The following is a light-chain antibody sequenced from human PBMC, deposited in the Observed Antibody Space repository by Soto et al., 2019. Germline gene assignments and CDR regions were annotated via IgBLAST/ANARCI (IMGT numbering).Light chain of an antibody. Sequence: QSALTQPPSASGSPGQSVTISCTGTSSYDGGYHFVSWYQQHPGKAPKLMIYEVTKRPSGVPDRFSGSKSGNTASLTVSGLQAEDEADYYSTPYAGSNIPVVLGGGTKLTVL. V-gene: IGLV2-8*01. CDR1: SSYDGGYHF. CDR2: EVT. CDR3: TPYAGSNIPVV. J-gene: IGLJ2*01.